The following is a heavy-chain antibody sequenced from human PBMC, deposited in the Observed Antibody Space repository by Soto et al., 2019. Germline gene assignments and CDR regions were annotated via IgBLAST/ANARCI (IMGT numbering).Heavy chain of an antibody. D-gene: IGHD2-8*01. CDR2: IVVGSGNT. V-gene: IGHV1-58*02. CDR3: AAGQGYCTNGVCYVKGFYFDY. J-gene: IGHJ4*02. Sequence: ASVKVSCKASGFTFTSSAMQWVRQARGQRLEWIGWIVVGSGNTNYAQKFQERVTITRDMSTSTAYMELSSLRSEDTAVYYCAAGQGYCTNGVCYVKGFYFDYWGQGTLVTVSS. CDR1: GFTFTSSA.